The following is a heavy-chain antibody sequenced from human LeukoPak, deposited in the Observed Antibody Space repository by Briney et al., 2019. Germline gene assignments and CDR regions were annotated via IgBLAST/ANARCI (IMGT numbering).Heavy chain of an antibody. V-gene: IGHV1-69*05. J-gene: IGHJ4*02. D-gene: IGHD6-13*01. CDR2: IIPIFGTA. Sequence: GASVKVSCKASGYTFTSYAMNWVRQAPGQGLEWMGGIIPIFGTANYAQKFQGRVTITTDESTSTAYMELSSLRSEDTAVYYCARVAQQLEPTPAGGPFDYWGQGTLVTVSS. CDR3: ARVAQQLEPTPAGGPFDY. CDR1: GYTFTSYA.